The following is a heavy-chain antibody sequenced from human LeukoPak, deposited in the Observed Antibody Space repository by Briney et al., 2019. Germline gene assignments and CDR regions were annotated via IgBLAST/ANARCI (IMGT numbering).Heavy chain of an antibody. J-gene: IGHJ4*02. V-gene: IGHV3-23*01. D-gene: IGHD2-15*01. CDR1: GFAFNTYS. Sequence: PGESLRLSCAASGFAFNTYSMNWVRQAPGKGLEWVSAISGSDDGTYYADSVKGRFTISRDNSRNTLYLQMNTLRAEDTAVYFCAKSPVSSCRGSFCYPFDYWGQGNLVTVSS. CDR2: ISGSDDGT. CDR3: AKSPVSSCRGSFCYPFDY.